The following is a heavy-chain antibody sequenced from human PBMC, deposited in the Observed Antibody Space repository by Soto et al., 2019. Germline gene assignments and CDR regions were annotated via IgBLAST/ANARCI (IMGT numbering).Heavy chain of an antibody. CDR1: GFTLSGSA. CDR2: IRSKANSYAT. V-gene: IGHV3-73*01. Sequence: TGGSLRLSCAASGFTLSGSAMHWVRQASGKGLEWVGRIRSKANSYATAYAASVKGRFTISRDDSKNTAYLQMNSLKTEDTAVSYCTRHPFSEGYDPSDYCYHGMDVWGQGPPFAVSS. D-gene: IGHD5-12*01. CDR3: TRHPFSEGYDPSDYCYHGMDV. J-gene: IGHJ6*01.